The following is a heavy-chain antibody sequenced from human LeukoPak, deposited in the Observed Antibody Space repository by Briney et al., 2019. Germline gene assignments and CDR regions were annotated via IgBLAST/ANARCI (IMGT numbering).Heavy chain of an antibody. V-gene: IGHV1-18*01. J-gene: IGHJ5*02. Sequence: GASVKVSCKVSGYTLTELSMHWVRQAPGQGLEWMGWISTYNANTNYAQKLQGRVTMTTDTSTNTVYMELRSLRFDDTAVYYCARDLAGIVGVTAWFDPWGQGTLVTVSS. CDR1: GYTLTELS. CDR2: ISTYNANT. CDR3: ARDLAGIVGVTAWFDP. D-gene: IGHD1-26*01.